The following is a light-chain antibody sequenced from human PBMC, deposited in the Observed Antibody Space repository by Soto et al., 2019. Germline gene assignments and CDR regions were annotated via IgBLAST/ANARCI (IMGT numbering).Light chain of an antibody. CDR1: SGDVGGYNY. CDR2: EVS. V-gene: IGLV2-14*01. Sequence: QSALAQPASVSGSPGQSITISCTGTSGDVGGYNYVSWYQQHPGKAPKLMIYEVSNRPSGVSTRFSGSKSGNTASLTISGLQPEDESDYYCSSYSASSTLVVFGGGTKVTVL. J-gene: IGLJ2*01. CDR3: SSYSASSTLVV.